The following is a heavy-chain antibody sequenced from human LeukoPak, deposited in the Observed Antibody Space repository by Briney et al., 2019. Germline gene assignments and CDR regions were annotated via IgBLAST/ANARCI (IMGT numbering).Heavy chain of an antibody. Sequence: GGSLRLSCAASGFTFSSYWMHWVRQAPGKGLVWVSCINSDGSSTSYADSVKGRFTISRDNAKKSLYLQMNSLRTEDTAVYYCVRALYDGSGYYSHFDYWGQGTLVTVSS. CDR2: INSDGSST. D-gene: IGHD3-22*01. CDR3: VRALYDGSGYYSHFDY. V-gene: IGHV3-74*01. CDR1: GFTFSSYW. J-gene: IGHJ4*02.